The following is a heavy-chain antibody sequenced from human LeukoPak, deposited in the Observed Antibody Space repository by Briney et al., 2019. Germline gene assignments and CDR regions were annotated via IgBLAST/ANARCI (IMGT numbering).Heavy chain of an antibody. Sequence: SETLSLTCAVSGGSISSGGYSWSWIRQPPGKGLEWIGYIYHSGSTYYNPSLKSRVTISVDRSKNQLSLKLSSVTAADTAVYYCARGLGWFDPWGQGTLVTVSS. D-gene: IGHD3-10*01. CDR2: IYHSGST. V-gene: IGHV4-30-2*01. CDR3: ARGLGWFDP. CDR1: GGSISSGGYS. J-gene: IGHJ5*02.